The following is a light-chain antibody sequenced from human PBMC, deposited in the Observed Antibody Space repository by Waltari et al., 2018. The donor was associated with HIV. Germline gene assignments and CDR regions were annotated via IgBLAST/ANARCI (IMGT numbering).Light chain of an antibody. Sequence: QSALTQPASVSGAPGQSITISCTGTASDIGDYNYVSWYQQHPGKAPKLVIYDVSNRPSGISTRFSGSKSGTTSSLTISGLQAEDEAVYYYSSYTRSTRTTAWLFGGGTRLTVL. CDR1: ASDIGDYNY. CDR3: SSYTRSTRTTAWL. V-gene: IGLV2-14*03. CDR2: DVS. J-gene: IGLJ2*01.